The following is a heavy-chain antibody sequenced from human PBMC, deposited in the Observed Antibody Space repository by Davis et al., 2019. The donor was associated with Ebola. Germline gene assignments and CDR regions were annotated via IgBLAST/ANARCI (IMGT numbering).Heavy chain of an antibody. CDR1: DASISGHY. J-gene: IGHJ4*02. D-gene: IGHD2-21*01. CDR2: ISGSGRT. V-gene: IGHV4-59*11. Sequence: PGGSLRLSCTFSDASISGHYWNWFRQPPGKGLEWIGFISGSGRTSYNPSLKSRVTISADTSKKQFSLNLSSVTAADTAVYFCSRFGEGAYWGQGTLVTVSS. CDR3: SRFGEGAY.